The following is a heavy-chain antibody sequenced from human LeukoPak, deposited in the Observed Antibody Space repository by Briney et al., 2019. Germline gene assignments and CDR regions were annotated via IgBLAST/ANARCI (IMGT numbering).Heavy chain of an antibody. Sequence: PGRSLRLSCAASGFTFSSYGMHWVRQAPGKGLEWVAVISYDGSNKYYADSVKGRFTISRDNSKNTLYLQMNSLRAEDTAVHYCAKDTYYYDSSGYPHPDYWGQGTLVTVSS. V-gene: IGHV3-30*18. D-gene: IGHD3-22*01. CDR2: ISYDGSNK. CDR1: GFTFSSYG. CDR3: AKDTYYYDSSGYPHPDY. J-gene: IGHJ4*02.